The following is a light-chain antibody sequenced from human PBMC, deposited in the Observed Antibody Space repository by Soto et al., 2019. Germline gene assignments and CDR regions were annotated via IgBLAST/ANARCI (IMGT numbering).Light chain of an antibody. CDR3: QQYYTAPFT. J-gene: IGKJ3*01. V-gene: IGKV1-27*01. CDR2: AAS. Sequence: DIEMTQSPSSLSASLGDRVTITCRASQDISNYLAWYQQRPGKVPKLLIYAASTLQSGVPSRFSGSGSGTDFTLTISSLQPEDVATYYCQQYYTAPFTFGPGTKVDIK. CDR1: QDISNY.